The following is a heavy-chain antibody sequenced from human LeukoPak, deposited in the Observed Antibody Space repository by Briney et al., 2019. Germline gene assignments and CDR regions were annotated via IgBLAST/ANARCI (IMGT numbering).Heavy chain of an antibody. J-gene: IGHJ4*02. CDR3: ARDPPGIAASVSGG. CDR1: GFTVRNNY. CDR2: IYSGGTT. Sequence: PGGSLRPSCTASGFTVRNNYMDWVRQAPGKGLEWVALIYSGGTTNYADSVKGRFTISRDNSKNTLYLQMTNVRAEDTAVYYCARDPPGIAASVSGGWGQGTLVTVSS. V-gene: IGHV3-53*01. D-gene: IGHD6-13*01.